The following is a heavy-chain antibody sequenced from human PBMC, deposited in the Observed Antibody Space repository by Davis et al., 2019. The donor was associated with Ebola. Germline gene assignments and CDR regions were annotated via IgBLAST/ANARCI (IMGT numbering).Heavy chain of an antibody. CDR1: GFTVSSNY. CDR3: TTDGTFGVVHPNYYGMDV. CDR2: ISYDGSNK. D-gene: IGHD3-3*01. J-gene: IGHJ6*02. V-gene: IGHV3-30*03. Sequence: GGSLRLSCAASGFTVSSNYMSWVRQAPGKGLEWVAVISYDGSNKYYADSVKGRFTISRDNSKNTLYLQMNSLKTEDTAVYYCTTDGTFGVVHPNYYGMDVWGQGTTVTVSS.